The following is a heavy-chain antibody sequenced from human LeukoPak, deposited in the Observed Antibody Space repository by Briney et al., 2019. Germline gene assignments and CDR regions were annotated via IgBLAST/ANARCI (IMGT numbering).Heavy chain of an antibody. CDR3: ATVGRLQYAPFDY. D-gene: IGHD4-11*01. CDR2: INHSGST. CDR1: GGSFSGYY. Sequence: SETLSLTCAVYGGSFSGYYWSWIRQPPGKGLEWIGEINHSGSTNYNPSLKSRVTISVDTSKNQFSLKLSSVTAEDTAVYYCATVGRLQYAPFDYWGQGTLVTVSS. V-gene: IGHV4-34*01. J-gene: IGHJ4*02.